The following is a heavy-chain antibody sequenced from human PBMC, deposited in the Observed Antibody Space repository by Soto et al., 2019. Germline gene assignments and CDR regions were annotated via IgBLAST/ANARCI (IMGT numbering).Heavy chain of an antibody. D-gene: IGHD6-19*01. J-gene: IGHJ5*02. CDR1: GDSYSISTYS. V-gene: IGHV4-30-2*01. CDR3: AGMPYTSGLRFDP. CDR2: IYQSGVT. Sequence: SETLSLTCNMSGDSYSISTYSWSWIRQPPGKALQRIGFIYQSGVTSYNPSLASRVSISLDRSNNQCSLKLKSVTAADTAVYFCAGMPYTSGLRFDPWGPGTLATVSS.